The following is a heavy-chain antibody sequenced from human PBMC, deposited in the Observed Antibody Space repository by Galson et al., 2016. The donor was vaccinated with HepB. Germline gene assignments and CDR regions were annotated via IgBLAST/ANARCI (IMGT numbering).Heavy chain of an antibody. J-gene: IGHJ4*02. V-gene: IGHV3-64*05. Sequence: SLRLSCAASGFNVSSYALHWVRQAPGKGLEYFSGISSVAGTTYYVDSVRGRFTISGDNSKNTLYGQMNSLRDEDTAVYFCVARKVRDFILVEYWGQGTLVTVSP. CDR2: ISSVAGTT. CDR3: VARKVRDFILVEY. CDR1: GFNVSSYA. D-gene: IGHD2-21*01.